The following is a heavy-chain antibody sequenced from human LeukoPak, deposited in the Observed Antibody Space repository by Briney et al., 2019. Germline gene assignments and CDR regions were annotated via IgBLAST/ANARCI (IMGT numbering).Heavy chain of an antibody. V-gene: IGHV3-23*01. CDR3: AKPLVSSCYAH. Sequence: GGSLRLSCAASGFTFSSYAMSWVRQAPGKGLEWVSAISGSGGSTCYADSVKGRFTISRDNSKNTLYLQMNSLRAEDTAVYYCAKPLVSSCYAHWGQGTLVTVSS. J-gene: IGHJ4*02. CDR2: ISGSGGST. D-gene: IGHD2-2*01. CDR1: GFTFSSYA.